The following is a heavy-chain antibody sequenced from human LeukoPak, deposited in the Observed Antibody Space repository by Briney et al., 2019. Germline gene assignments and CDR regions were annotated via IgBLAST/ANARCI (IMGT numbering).Heavy chain of an antibody. Sequence: PSETLSLTCAVYGGSFSGYYWSWIRQPPGKGLEWIGEINHSGSTNYNLSLKSRVTISVDTSKNQFSLKLSSVTAADTAVYYCARGPNRGSGRFWFDPWGQGTLVTVSS. V-gene: IGHV4-34*01. D-gene: IGHD3-10*01. CDR2: INHSGST. J-gene: IGHJ5*02. CDR1: GGSFSGYY. CDR3: ARGPNRGSGRFWFDP.